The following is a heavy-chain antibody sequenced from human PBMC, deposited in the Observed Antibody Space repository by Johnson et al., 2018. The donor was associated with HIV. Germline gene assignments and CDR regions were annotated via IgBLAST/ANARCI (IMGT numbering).Heavy chain of an antibody. D-gene: IGHD2-15*01. V-gene: IGHV3-30*04. CDR3: ARDRVVVVVAATSAFDI. Sequence: QVQLVESGGGVVQPGRSLRLSCAASGFTFSTYALHWVRQAPGKGLEWVAFISYGGKNKYYADSVKGRFTISRDNSKNTLYLEMNSLRPEDTAVYYCARDRVVVVVAATSAFDIWGQGTMVTVSS. CDR2: ISYGGKNK. J-gene: IGHJ3*02. CDR1: GFTFSTYA.